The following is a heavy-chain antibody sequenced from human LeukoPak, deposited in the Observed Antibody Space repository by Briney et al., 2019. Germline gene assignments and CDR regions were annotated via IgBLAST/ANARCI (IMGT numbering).Heavy chain of an antibody. CDR3: ARGRGYGDYPGMEYFQH. CDR2: INPSGGST. D-gene: IGHD4-17*01. Sequence: ASVKVSCKASGYTFTSYGISWVRQAPGQGLEWMGIINPSGGSTSYAQKFQGRVTMTRDMSTSTVYMELSRLRSEDTAVYYCARGRGYGDYPGMEYFQHWGQGTLVTVSS. V-gene: IGHV1-46*01. J-gene: IGHJ1*01. CDR1: GYTFTSYG.